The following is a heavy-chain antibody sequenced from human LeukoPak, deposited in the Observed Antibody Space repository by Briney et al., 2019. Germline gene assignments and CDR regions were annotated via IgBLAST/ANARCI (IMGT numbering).Heavy chain of an antibody. J-gene: IGHJ6*03. CDR2: IYTSGST. CDR1: GGSISSYY. D-gene: IGHD5-12*01. CDR3: ARDGEGYAKAYYYYYMDV. V-gene: IGHV4-4*07. Sequence: SETLSLTCTVSGGSISSYYWSWIRQPAGKGLEWIGRIYTSGSTNYNPSLKSRVTMSVDTSKNQFSLKLSSVTAADTAVYYCARDGEGYAKAYYYYYMDVWGKGTTVAISS.